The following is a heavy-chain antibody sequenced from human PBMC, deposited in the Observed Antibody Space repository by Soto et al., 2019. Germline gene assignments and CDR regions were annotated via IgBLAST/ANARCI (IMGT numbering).Heavy chain of an antibody. CDR3: AREMGCSSSDFATTPYFDY. V-gene: IGHV3-7*01. CDR2: IKQDGSEK. CDR1: GFTFSSYW. Sequence: GGSLRLSCAASGFTFSSYWMSWVRQAPGKGLEWVANIKQDGSEKYYVDSVKGRFTISRDNPKNSLYLQMNSLRAEDTAVYYCAREMGCSSSDFATTPYFDYWGQGPLVTVSS. D-gene: IGHD6-6*01. J-gene: IGHJ4*02.